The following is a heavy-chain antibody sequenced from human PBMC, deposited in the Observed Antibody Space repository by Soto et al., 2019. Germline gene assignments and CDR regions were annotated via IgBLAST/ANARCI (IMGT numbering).Heavy chain of an antibody. CDR1: GFTISSYY. J-gene: IGHJ5*02. D-gene: IGHD2-15*01. V-gene: IGHV4-59*01. Sequence: SETLSLTCPVSGFTISSYYWSWTRQFPGEGLEWIGYIYYSGSTKYNPSLKSRVTISIDTSKNQFSLKLSSVTAADTAVYYCATQEVEGLRWFDPWGQGTLVTVSS. CDR2: IYYSGST. CDR3: ATQEVEGLRWFDP.